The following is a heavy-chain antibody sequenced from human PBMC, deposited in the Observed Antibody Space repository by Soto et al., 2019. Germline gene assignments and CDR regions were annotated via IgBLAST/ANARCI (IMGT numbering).Heavy chain of an antibody. D-gene: IGHD3-10*01. V-gene: IGHV1-2*04. CDR2: INPKSGGT. J-gene: IGHJ6*02. CDR3: ARGASTDCYNGLCSLFYTHDTDV. CDR1: GYGFTDYH. Sequence: GASVRVSCKASGYGFTDYHMHWVRQAPGRGLEWLVRINPKSGGTSTAQKFQGWVTMTTDTSISKASMELARLASDDTAIYYCARGASTDCYNGLCSLFYTHDTDVWG.